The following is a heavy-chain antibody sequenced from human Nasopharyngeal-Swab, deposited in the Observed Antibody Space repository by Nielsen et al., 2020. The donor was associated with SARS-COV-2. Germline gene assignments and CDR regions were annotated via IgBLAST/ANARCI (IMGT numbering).Heavy chain of an antibody. V-gene: IGHV3-30-3*01. D-gene: IGHD6-13*01. J-gene: IGHJ4*02. CDR3: ARGVRVAAAYYFDY. CDR2: ISYDGSNK. Sequence: PGKGLEWVAVISYDGSNKYYADSVKGRFTISRDNSKNTLYLQMNSLRAEDTAVYYCARGVRVAAAYYFDYWGQGTLVTVSS.